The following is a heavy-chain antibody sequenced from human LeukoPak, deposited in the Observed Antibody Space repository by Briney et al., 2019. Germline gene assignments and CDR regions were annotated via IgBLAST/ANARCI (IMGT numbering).Heavy chain of an antibody. Sequence: PGGSLRLSCAASGFTFSSYSMNWVRQAPGKGLEWVSSISSSGRHIYYADSLKGRFTFSRDNARNSLYLQMNSLRAEDTAVYYCARDKIVGAAHFDYWGQGTLVTVSS. V-gene: IGHV3-21*01. CDR3: ARDKIVGAAHFDY. CDR1: GFTFSSYS. CDR2: ISSSGRHI. J-gene: IGHJ4*02. D-gene: IGHD1-26*01.